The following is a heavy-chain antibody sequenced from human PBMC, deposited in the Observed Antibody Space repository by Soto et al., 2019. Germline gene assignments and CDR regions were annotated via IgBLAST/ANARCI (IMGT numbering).Heavy chain of an antibody. V-gene: IGHV1-2*04. D-gene: IGHD3-22*01. CDR1: GYTFTGYY. CDR3: ASEGITMTVEPCPFVI. Sequence: ASVKVSCTSSGYTFTGYYMHWVRQAPGQGLEWMGWINPNSGGTNYAQKFQGWVTMTRDTSISTAYMELSRLRSDDTAVYYCASEGITMTVEPCPFVIWRPGTMVAV. CDR2: INPNSGGT. J-gene: IGHJ3*01.